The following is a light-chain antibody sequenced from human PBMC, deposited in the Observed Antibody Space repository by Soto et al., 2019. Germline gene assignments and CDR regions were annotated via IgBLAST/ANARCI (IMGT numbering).Light chain of an antibody. Sequence: IVMTHAPATLSVSPGGIAALSGRASHSISDTLAWYQQKPGQAPRLLIYGASKRATGFPARFSGSGSGTDFTLTISRLEPEDFAVYYCQQYGSSSWTFGQGTKVDIK. J-gene: IGKJ1*01. CDR1: HSISDT. CDR2: GAS. CDR3: QQYGSSSWT. V-gene: IGKV3-15*01.